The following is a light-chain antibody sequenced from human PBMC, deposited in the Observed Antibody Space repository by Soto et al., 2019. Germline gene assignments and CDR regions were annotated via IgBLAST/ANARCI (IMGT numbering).Light chain of an antibody. J-gene: IGKJ2*01. CDR1: QRVSTS. Sequence: EVVMTQSPATLPVFPGERVTLSCRASQRVSTSLAWYQQKPGQARRLLIYSGSTRATGIPARFSGSGSGTEFTLTISSLECEDFAVYYCQQYIHGYTFGQGTELETK. CDR2: SGS. V-gene: IGKV3-15*01. CDR3: QQYIHGYT.